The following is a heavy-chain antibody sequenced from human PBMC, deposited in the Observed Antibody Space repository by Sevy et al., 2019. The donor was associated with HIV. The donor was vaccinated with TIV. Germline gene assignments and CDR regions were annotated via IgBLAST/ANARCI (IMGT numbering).Heavy chain of an antibody. CDR2: IYSGGTT. CDR3: ARDPPGIAATGGG. D-gene: IGHD6-13*01. CDR1: GFTVSNNY. V-gene: IGHV3-53*01. Sequence: GGSLRLSCAASGFTVSNNYMNWVRQAPGKGLEWVSLIYSGGTTHYADSVKGRFTISRDHSKNTLYLQMTSLRAEDTAIYYCARDPPGIAATGGGWGQGTLVTVSS. J-gene: IGHJ4*02.